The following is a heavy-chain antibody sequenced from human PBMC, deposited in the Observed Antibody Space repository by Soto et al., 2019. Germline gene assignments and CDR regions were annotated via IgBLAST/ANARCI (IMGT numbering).Heavy chain of an antibody. CDR2: INHSGST. V-gene: IGHV4-34*01. J-gene: IGHJ4*02. CDR3: ARGTRRIAAAAYYFDY. CDR1: GGSFSGYY. D-gene: IGHD6-13*01. Sequence: SETLSLTCAVYGGSFSGYYWSWIRQPPGRGLEWIGEINHSGSTNYNPSLKSRVTISVDTSKNQFSLKLSSVAAADTAVYYCARGTRRIAAAAYYFDYWGQGTLVTVSS.